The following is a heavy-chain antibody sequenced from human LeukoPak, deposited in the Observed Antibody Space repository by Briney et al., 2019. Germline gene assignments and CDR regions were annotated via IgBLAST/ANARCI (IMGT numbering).Heavy chain of an antibody. D-gene: IGHD6-13*01. J-gene: IGHJ4*02. CDR3: VRDIALIAAAGYYFDH. Sequence: ASVNVSCKASGYTFTNYGISWVRQAPGQGREWVGWISAHNGQTIYTPSLQGRVTMTTDTSTNTAYMQLTGLTSGDTAVYYCVRDIALIAAAGYYFDHWGQGTQVTVSS. CDR2: ISAHNGQT. CDR1: GYTFTNYG. V-gene: IGHV1-18*01.